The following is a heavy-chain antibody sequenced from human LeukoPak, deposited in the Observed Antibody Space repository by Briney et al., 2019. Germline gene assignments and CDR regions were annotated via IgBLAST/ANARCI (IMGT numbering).Heavy chain of an antibody. D-gene: IGHD2-2*01. CDR3: ARDGRYCSSTSCYLHEYYYYGMDV. CDR2: ISAYNGNT. J-gene: IGHJ6*02. V-gene: IGHV1-18*01. CDR1: GYTFTSYG. Sequence: ASVKVSCKASGYTFTSYGISWVRQAPGQGLEWMGWISAYNGNTNYAQKLQGRVTMTTDTSTSTAYMELRSLRSDDTAVYYCARDGRYCSSTSCYLHEYYYYGMDVWGQGTTVTVSS.